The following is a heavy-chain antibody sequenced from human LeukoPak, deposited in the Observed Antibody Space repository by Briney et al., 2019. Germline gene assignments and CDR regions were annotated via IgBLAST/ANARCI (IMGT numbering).Heavy chain of an antibody. D-gene: IGHD5-24*01. CDR3: ARGRGWLQLEYYFDY. CDR2: IKQDGSEK. V-gene: IGHV3-7*03. Sequence: GGSLRLSCAASGFTFSSYAMSWVRQAPGKGLEWVANIKQDGSEKYYVDSVKGRFTISRDNAKNSLYLQMNSLRAEDTAVYYCARGRGWLQLEYYFDYWGQGTLVTVSS. J-gene: IGHJ4*02. CDR1: GFTFSSYA.